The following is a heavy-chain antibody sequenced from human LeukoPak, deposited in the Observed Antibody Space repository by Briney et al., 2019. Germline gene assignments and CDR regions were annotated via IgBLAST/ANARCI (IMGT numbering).Heavy chain of an antibody. D-gene: IGHD1-26*01. CDR1: GFTFSSYS. CDR2: ITSSNNHI. J-gene: IGHJ4*02. CDR3: ARGSGSGSWLIDY. V-gene: IGHV3-21*01. Sequence: GGSLGLSCAASGFTFSSYSMNWVRQAPGEGLEWVSFITSSNNHIDYADSVKGRFTISRDNAKNSLYLQMNSLRAEDTALYFCARGSGSGSWLIDYWGQGALVTVSS.